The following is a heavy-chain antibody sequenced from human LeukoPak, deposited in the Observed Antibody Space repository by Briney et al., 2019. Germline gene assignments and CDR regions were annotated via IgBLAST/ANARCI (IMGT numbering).Heavy chain of an antibody. Sequence: PSETLSLTCTLSGDSLSGYYWVWVRQPAGKGLEWLGRVYTDGRTCFYPSLQSRVTMSVDMSKNQFSLRLTSVTAADTAVYYCVRGGAYDKSHFHFFQFMDVWGKGTTVTVSS. CDR2: VYTDGRT. J-gene: IGHJ6*03. V-gene: IGHV4-4*07. CDR1: GDSLSGYY. D-gene: IGHD2/OR15-2a*01. CDR3: VRGGAYDKSHFHFFQFMDV.